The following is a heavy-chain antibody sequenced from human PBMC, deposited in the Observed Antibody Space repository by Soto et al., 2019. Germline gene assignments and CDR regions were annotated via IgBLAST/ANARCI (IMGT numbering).Heavy chain of an antibody. Sequence: SETLSLTCAVSSGSISSSNWWSWVRQPPGKGLEWIGEIYHSGSTNYNPSLKSRVTISVDKSKNQFSLKLSSVTAADTAVYYCARVHDYIWGSYRRIDAFDIWGQGTMVTVSS. CDR3: ARVHDYIWGSYRRIDAFDI. D-gene: IGHD3-16*02. J-gene: IGHJ3*02. V-gene: IGHV4-4*02. CDR1: SGSISSSNW. CDR2: IYHSGST.